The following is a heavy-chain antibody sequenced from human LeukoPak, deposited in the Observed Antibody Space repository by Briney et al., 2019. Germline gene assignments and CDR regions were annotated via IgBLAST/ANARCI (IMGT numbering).Heavy chain of an antibody. Sequence: GASVKVSCKASGGTFSSYAISWVRQAPGQGLEWMGGIIPIFGTANYAQKFQGRVTITADKSTSTAYMELSSLRSEDTAVYYCAREDSSNWNYYFDYWGQGTLVTVSS. CDR3: AREDSSNWNYYFDY. CDR1: GGTFSSYA. J-gene: IGHJ4*02. D-gene: IGHD6-13*01. V-gene: IGHV1-69*06. CDR2: IIPIFGTA.